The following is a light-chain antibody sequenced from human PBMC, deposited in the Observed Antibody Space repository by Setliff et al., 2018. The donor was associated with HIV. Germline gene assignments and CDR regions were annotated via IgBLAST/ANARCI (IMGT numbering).Light chain of an antibody. Sequence: QSVLTQPASVSGSPGQSITISCTGTSSDVGAYNYVSWYQQHPGKAPKLMIYDVSNRPSGVSNRFSGSKPGNTASLTISGLQAEDEADYYCSSYTSSTNGVFDGGTKVTVL. CDR3: SSYTSSTNGV. CDR2: DVS. CDR1: SSDVGAYNY. V-gene: IGLV2-14*03. J-gene: IGLJ3*02.